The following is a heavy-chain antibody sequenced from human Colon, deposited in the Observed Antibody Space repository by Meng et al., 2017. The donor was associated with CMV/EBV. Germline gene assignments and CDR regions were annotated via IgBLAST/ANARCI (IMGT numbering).Heavy chain of an antibody. CDR2: IGGDAGVT. J-gene: IGHJ4*02. Sequence: QVHLVESGGGSVKPGGSRRLSCEASGFSISEYYVSWIRQAPGKGLEWIADIGGDAGVTYYADSLKGRFTISRDNARKSLYLQMASLRVEDTARYYCARGRRDIGFDSWGQGALVTVSS. D-gene: IGHD2-15*01. CDR1: GFSISEYY. V-gene: IGHV3-11*01. CDR3: ARGRRDIGFDS.